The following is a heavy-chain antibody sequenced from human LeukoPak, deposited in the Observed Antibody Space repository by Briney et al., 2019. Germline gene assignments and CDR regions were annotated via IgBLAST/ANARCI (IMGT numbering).Heavy chain of an antibody. CDR3: ARYYGSFDY. CDR2: IYYSRST. CDR1: GGPISSHY. D-gene: IGHD3-16*01. Sequence: SETLSLTCTVSGGPISSHYWRWIRQPPGKAREWIVYIYYSRSTNDNPSLKSRVTISVDTSKNQFSLKLSSVTAADTAVYYCARYYGSFDYWGQGTLVTVSS. J-gene: IGHJ4*02. V-gene: IGHV4-59*11.